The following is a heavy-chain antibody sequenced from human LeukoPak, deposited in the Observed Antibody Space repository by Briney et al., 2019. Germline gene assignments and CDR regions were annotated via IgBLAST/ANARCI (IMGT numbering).Heavy chain of an antibody. CDR3: ARDDNRFLEWLSSYYYYGMDV. J-gene: IGHJ6*02. CDR1: EFTFSNYW. Sequence: RSGGSLRLSCTASEFTFSNYWMTWVRQAPGKGLEWVANIKQDGSERYYVDSVKGRFTISRDNAKNSLYLQMSSLRAEDTAVYYCARDDNRFLEWLSSYYYYGMDVWGQGTTVTVSS. D-gene: IGHD3-3*01. V-gene: IGHV3-7*01. CDR2: IKQDGSER.